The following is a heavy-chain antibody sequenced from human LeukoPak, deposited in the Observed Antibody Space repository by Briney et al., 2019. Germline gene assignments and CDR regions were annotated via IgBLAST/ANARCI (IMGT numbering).Heavy chain of an antibody. J-gene: IGHJ4*02. V-gene: IGHV3-23*01. CDR3: AKAYYDFWSGYYGSYGGHFDY. Sequence: GGSLRLSCAASGFTFSSYAMSWVRQAPGEGLEWVSAISGSGGNTYYADSVKGRFTISRDNSKNTLYLQMNSLRAEDTAVYYCAKAYYDFWSGYYGSYGGHFDYWGQGTLVTVSS. CDR1: GFTFSSYA. D-gene: IGHD3-3*01. CDR2: ISGSGGNT.